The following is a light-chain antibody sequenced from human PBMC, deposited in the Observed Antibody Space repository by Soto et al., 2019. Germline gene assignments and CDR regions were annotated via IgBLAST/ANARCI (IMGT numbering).Light chain of an antibody. CDR2: ASS. J-gene: IGKJ5*01. Sequence: DIQMTQSPSSLSASVGDRVTITCRASQTISNSLNWYQQRPGKAPNLLIYASSSLQSGAPPRFSGSGSGTDFTLTINSLQPEDFATYYCQQTDSIPITFGQRTRLEIK. V-gene: IGKV1-39*01. CDR1: QTISNS. CDR3: QQTDSIPIT.